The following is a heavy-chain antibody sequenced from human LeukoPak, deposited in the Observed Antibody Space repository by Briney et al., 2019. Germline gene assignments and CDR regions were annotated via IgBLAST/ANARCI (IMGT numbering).Heavy chain of an antibody. V-gene: IGHV1-69*13. CDR2: IIPIFGTA. J-gene: IGHJ6*02. CDR1: GGTFIIYA. D-gene: IGHD6-13*01. Sequence: GASVKVSCKASGGTFIIYAISWVRQAPGQGLEWMGGIIPIFGTANSAQKFQGRVTITADESTSTAYMELSSLRSEDTAVYYCARGGYSSSWYFRNGMDVWGQGTTVTVSS. CDR3: ARGGYSSSWYFRNGMDV.